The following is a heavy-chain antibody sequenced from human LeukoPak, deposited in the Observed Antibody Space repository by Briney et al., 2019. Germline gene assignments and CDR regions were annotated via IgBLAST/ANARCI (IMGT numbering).Heavy chain of an antibody. CDR2: ITAGGDGT. CDR3: AKSHASIWNVYDY. V-gene: IGHV3-23*01. J-gene: IGHJ4*02. CDR1: GFTFSGYA. D-gene: IGHD6-13*01. Sequence: GGPLRLSCAASGFTFSGYAMSWVRLAPGEGVEWVSAITAGGDGTYYAESVKGRFTISRDNLKNMVFLQMSTLRAEDTAIYYRAKSHASIWNVYDYWGQGTLVTVSS.